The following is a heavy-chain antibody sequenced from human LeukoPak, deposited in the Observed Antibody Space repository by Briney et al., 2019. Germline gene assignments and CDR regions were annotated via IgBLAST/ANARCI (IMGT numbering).Heavy chain of an antibody. V-gene: IGHV1-8*01. CDR1: GYTFTSYD. CDR3: ARGPPDFWSGYYTGLFGVGYYYYYMDV. J-gene: IGHJ6*03. D-gene: IGHD3-3*01. CDR2: MNPNSGNT. Sequence: ASVKVSCKASGYTFTSYDINWVRQATGQGLEWMGWMNPNSGNTGYAQKFQGRVTMTRNTSISAAYMELSSLRSEDTAVYYCARGPPDFWSGYYTGLFGVGYYYYYMDVWGKGTTVTVSS.